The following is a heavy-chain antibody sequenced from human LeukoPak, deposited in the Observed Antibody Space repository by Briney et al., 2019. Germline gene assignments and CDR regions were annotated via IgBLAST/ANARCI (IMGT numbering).Heavy chain of an antibody. CDR1: GFTFSSYS. V-gene: IGHV3-21*01. J-gene: IGHJ6*02. Sequence: PGGSLRLSCAASGFTFSSYSMNWVRQAPGKGLEWVSSISSSSSYIYYADSVKGRFTISRDNAKNSLYLQMNSLRAEDTAVYYCARDESRLAAAGTGSLYYYGMDVWGQGTTVTVSS. CDR2: ISSSSSYI. D-gene: IGHD6-13*01. CDR3: ARDESRLAAAGTGSLYYYGMDV.